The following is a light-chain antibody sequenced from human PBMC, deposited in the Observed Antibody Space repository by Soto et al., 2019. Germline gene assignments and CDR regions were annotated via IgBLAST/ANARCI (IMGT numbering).Light chain of an antibody. J-gene: IGKJ3*01. CDR3: QQLNSYPLT. CDR2: AAS. CDR1: QGISSY. Sequence: IQLTQSPSSLSASVGDRVTITCRASQGISSYLAWYQQKPGKAPKLLIYAASTLQSGVPSRFSGSGSGTDFTLTISSLQPEDFATYYCQQLNSYPLTFGPGTKVVIK. V-gene: IGKV1-9*01.